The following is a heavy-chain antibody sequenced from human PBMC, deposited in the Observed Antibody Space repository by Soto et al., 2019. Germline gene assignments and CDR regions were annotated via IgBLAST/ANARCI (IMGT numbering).Heavy chain of an antibody. D-gene: IGHD3-10*01. CDR1: GFAFSSYA. CDR2: ISGSGGST. CDR3: AKDRGSWVSKTPSIYFDL. V-gene: IGHV3-23*01. J-gene: IGHJ2*01. Sequence: LRLYWTGSGFAFSSYAMSCVRQKQGKGLEWVSPISGSGGSTYYAESVKGRFTISRDNSKNTLYLQMNSLRAEDTAVYYCAKDRGSWVSKTPSIYFDLCGRGTLVTVS.